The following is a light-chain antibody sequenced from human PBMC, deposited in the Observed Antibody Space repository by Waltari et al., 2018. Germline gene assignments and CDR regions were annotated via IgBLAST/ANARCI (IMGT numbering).Light chain of an antibody. J-gene: IGKJ4*01. CDR3: QQYFSVPLT. CDR1: QDITNA. V-gene: IGKV1-NL1*01. Sequence: IQMTQSPSSPSGFVGDRVTIACRASQDITNALAWYQHKLGRAPKLLIYATSKLEGGVPARFSGRGSGTTYTLTIDSLQSDDSASYFCQQYFSVPLTFGGGSKIEI. CDR2: ATS.